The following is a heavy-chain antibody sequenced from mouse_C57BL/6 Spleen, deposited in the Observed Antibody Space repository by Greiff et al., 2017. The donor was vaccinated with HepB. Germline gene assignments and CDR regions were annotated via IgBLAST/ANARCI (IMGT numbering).Heavy chain of an antibody. V-gene: IGHV1-55*01. CDR3: ARKTTTVVDWYFDV. CDR1: GYTFTSYW. Sequence: VKLQQPGAELVKPGASVKMSCKASGYTFTSYWITWVKQRPGQGLEWIGDIYPGSGSTNYNEKFKSKATLTVDTSSSTAYMQLSSLTSEDSAVYYCARKTTTVVDWYFDVWGTGTTVTVSS. CDR2: IYPGSGST. D-gene: IGHD1-1*01. J-gene: IGHJ1*03.